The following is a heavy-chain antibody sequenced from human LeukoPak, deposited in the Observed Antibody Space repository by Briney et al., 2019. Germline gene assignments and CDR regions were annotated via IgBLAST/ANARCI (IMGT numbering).Heavy chain of an antibody. CDR3: ARDWALTIFGAPGDYYYMDV. V-gene: IGHV1-18*01. J-gene: IGHJ6*03. Sequence: ASVNVSCKASGYTFTSYGISWVRQAPGQGLKWMGWISAYNGNTNYAQKLQGRVTMTTDTSTSTAYMELRSLRSDDTAVYYCARDWALTIFGAPGDYYYMDVWGKGTTVTVSS. D-gene: IGHD3-3*01. CDR1: GYTFTSYG. CDR2: ISAYNGNT.